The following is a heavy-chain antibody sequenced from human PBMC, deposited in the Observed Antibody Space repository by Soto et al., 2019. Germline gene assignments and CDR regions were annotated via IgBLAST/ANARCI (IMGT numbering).Heavy chain of an antibody. V-gene: IGHV4-59*12. Sequence: SETLSLTCTVSGGSISSYYWSWIRQPPGKGLEWIGYIYYSGSTNYNPSLKSRVTISVDTSKNQFSLKLSSVTAADPAVYYCAVGGGYAPFDPWGQGTLITAPQ. J-gene: IGHJ5*02. D-gene: IGHD2-2*01. CDR1: GGSISSYY. CDR2: IYYSGST. CDR3: AVGGGYAPFDP.